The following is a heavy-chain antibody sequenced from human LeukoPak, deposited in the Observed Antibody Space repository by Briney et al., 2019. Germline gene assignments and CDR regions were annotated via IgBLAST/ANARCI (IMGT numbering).Heavy chain of an antibody. V-gene: IGHV5-51*01. CDR2: IYPGDSDT. CDR3: ATQDYGSGSYSADAFDI. D-gene: IGHD3-10*01. Sequence: GESLKISCKGSGYSFTSYWIGWVRQMPGKGLEWMGIIYPGDSDTRYSPSFQGQVTISADKSISTAYLQWSSLKASDTAMYYCATQDYGSGSYSADAFDIWGQGTMVTVSS. CDR1: GYSFTSYW. J-gene: IGHJ3*02.